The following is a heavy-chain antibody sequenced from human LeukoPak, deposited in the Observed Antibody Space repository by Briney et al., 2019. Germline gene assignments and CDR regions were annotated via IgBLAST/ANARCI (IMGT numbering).Heavy chain of an antibody. CDR2: ISSSSSYI. Sequence: AGSLRLSCAASGFTFSSYRKNWFRQAPGKGLEWVSSISSSSSYIYYADSVKGRFTISRDNAKNSLYLQMNSLRAEDAAVYYCAVVTAIPYWGQGTLVTVSS. V-gene: IGHV3-21*01. D-gene: IGHD2-21*02. CDR1: GFTFSSYR. CDR3: AVVTAIPY. J-gene: IGHJ4*02.